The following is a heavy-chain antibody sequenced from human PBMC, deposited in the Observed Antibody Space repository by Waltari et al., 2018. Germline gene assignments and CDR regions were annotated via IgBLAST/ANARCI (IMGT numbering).Heavy chain of an antibody. D-gene: IGHD3-10*01. Sequence: QVQLVQSGAEVKKPGASVKVSCKASGYTFTNYDINGVRQAAGQGLEWMGWMNPTSGNTGYAQKFQGRVTMTRHTSISTAYMELSSLRSEDTAVYYCARGYYGSGSCDYWGQGTLVTVSS. CDR3: ARGYYGSGSCDY. V-gene: IGHV1-8*01. J-gene: IGHJ4*02. CDR2: MNPTSGNT. CDR1: GYTFTNYD.